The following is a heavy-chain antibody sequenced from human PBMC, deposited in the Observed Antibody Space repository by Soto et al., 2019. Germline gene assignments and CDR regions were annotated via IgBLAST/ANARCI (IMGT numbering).Heavy chain of an antibody. CDR1: GFTFSSYG. V-gene: IGHV3-30*18. J-gene: IGHJ4*02. CDR2: ISYDGRNK. D-gene: IGHD3-10*01. Sequence: QVQLVESGGGVVQPGRSLRLSCAASGFTFSSYGMHWVRQAPGKGLEWVAVISYDGRNKYYADSVKGRFTISRDNSKNTLYLQMNSLRAEDTAVYYCAKGSGGDYWGQGTLVTVSS. CDR3: AKGSGGDY.